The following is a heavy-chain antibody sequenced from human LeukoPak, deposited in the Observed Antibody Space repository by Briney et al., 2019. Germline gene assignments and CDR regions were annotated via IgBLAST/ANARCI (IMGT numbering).Heavy chain of an antibody. J-gene: IGHJ4*02. CDR1: GYTLTELS. CDR2: FDVEDGET. CDR3: SARIMVAASRGLYYFDY. V-gene: IGHV1-24*01. Sequence: GASVKVSCKVSGYTLTELSMHWVRQAPGKGSEWMGGFDVEDGETIYAHKFQGRVTMTEDTSTDTAYMELSSLRSEDTAVYYCSARIMVAASRGLYYFDYWGQGTLVTVSS. D-gene: IGHD2-8*01.